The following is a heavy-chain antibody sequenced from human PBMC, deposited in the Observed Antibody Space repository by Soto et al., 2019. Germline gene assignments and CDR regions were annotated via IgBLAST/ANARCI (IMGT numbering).Heavy chain of an antibody. Sequence: SVKVSCKASGGTFSSYAISWVRQAPGQGLEWMGGIIPIFGTANYAQKFQGRVTITADESTSTAYMGLSSLRSEDTAVYYCAKAARYYYYYGMDVWGQGTTVTVSS. CDR1: GGTFSSYA. CDR3: AKAARYYYYYGMDV. CDR2: IIPIFGTA. D-gene: IGHD6-6*01. J-gene: IGHJ6*02. V-gene: IGHV1-69*13.